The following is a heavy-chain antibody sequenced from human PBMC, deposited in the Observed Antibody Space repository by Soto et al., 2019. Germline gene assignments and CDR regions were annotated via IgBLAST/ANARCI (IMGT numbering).Heavy chain of an antibody. J-gene: IGHJ5*02. CDR2: ISYDGSNK. D-gene: IGHD6-13*01. V-gene: IGHV3-30-3*01. Sequence: GGSLRLSCAASGFTFSSYAMHWVRQAPGKGLEWVAVISYDGSNKYYADSVKGRFTISRDNSKNTLYLQMNSLRAEDTAVYYCARDPNSSWYAGCFDPWGQGTLVTVSS. CDR3: ARDPNSSWYAGCFDP. CDR1: GFTFSSYA.